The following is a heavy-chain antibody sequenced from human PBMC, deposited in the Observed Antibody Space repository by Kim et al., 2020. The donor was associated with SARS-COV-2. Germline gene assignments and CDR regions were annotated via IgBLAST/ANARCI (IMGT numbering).Heavy chain of an antibody. CDR3: TRVPGPTLAFWDAFDI. Sequence: SVEGRFTISRDDSRKTAYLQMNSLKPEDTAVYYCTRVPGPTLAFWDAFDIWGQGTMVAVSS. V-gene: IGHV3-73*01. J-gene: IGHJ3*02. D-gene: IGHD1-1*01.